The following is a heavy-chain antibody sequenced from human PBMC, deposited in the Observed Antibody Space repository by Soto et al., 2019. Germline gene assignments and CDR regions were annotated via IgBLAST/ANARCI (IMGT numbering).Heavy chain of an antibody. V-gene: IGHV3-7*01. CDR1: GFTFSSYW. J-gene: IGHJ6*02. D-gene: IGHD6-19*01. Sequence: PGGSLRLSCAASGFTFSSYWMSWVRQAPGKGPEWVANIKQDGSEKYYVDSVKGRFTISRDNAKNSPYLQMNSLRAEDTAVYYCARVSSDGSGLRLDVWGQGTTVTVSS. CDR3: ARVSSDGSGLRLDV. CDR2: IKQDGSEK.